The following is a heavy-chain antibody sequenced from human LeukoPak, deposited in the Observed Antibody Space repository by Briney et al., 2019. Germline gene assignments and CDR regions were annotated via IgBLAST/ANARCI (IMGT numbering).Heavy chain of an antibody. D-gene: IGHD5-18*01. CDR2: INPSGGST. CDR3: ARKQLWLQSSPTFDI. V-gene: IGHV1-46*01. J-gene: IGHJ3*02. Sequence: ASVKVSCKASGYTFTSYYMHWVRQAPGQGLEWMGIINPSGGSTSYAQKFQGRVTMTRDTSTSTVYMELSSLRSEDTAVYYCARKQLWLQSSPTFDIRGQGTMVTVSS. CDR1: GYTFTSYY.